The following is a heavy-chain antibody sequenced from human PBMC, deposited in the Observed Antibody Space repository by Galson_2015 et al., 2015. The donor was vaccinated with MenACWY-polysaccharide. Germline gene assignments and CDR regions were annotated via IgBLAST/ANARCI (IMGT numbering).Heavy chain of an antibody. CDR2: ISYDGGT. CDR3: VRGGRAVSNINWFDP. V-gene: IGHV4-31*03. CDR1: GDSITSGPYF. D-gene: IGHD3-16*01. Sequence: TLSLTCTVSGDSITSGPYFWSWIRQHPGEGLEWIASISYDGGTYYNPSLNSRVTISIDTPKNQFSLKLNFVTAADTAVYYCVRGGRAVSNINWFDPWGQGTLVTVSS. J-gene: IGHJ5*02.